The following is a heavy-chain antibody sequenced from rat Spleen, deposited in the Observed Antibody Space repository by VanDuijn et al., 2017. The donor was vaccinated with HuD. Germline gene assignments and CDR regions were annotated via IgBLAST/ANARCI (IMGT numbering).Heavy chain of an antibody. J-gene: IGHJ3*01. V-gene: IGHV5-7*01. CDR3: ATTPGRPFAY. CDR2: ISPSGGST. D-gene: IGHD5-1*01. CDR1: GFTFSDYN. Sequence: EVQLVESGGGLVQPGRSLKLSCAASGFTFSDYNMAWVRQAPKKGLEWVASISPSGGSTYYRDSVKGRFTISRDNAKSTLYLQMNSLRSEDTATYYCATTPGRPFAYWGQGTLVTVSS.